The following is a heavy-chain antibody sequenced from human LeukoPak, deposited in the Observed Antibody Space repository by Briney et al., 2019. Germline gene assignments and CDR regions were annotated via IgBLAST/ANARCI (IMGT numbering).Heavy chain of an antibody. Sequence: PGGSLRLSCAASGFDFSDFWMSWVRQAPGKGLEWVANIKQDGSERYYLDSVKGRFTFSRDNARNSLYLQMNSLRAEDTAVYYCARALTGYYYGSGSYYNVAYWGQGTLVTVSS. J-gene: IGHJ4*02. D-gene: IGHD3-10*01. CDR1: GFDFSDFW. CDR3: ARALTGYYYGSGSYYNVAY. V-gene: IGHV3-7*01. CDR2: IKQDGSER.